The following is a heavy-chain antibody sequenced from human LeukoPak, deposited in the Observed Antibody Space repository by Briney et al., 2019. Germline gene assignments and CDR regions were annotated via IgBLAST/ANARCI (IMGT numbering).Heavy chain of an antibody. V-gene: IGHV1-2*06. D-gene: IGHD3-10*02. CDR1: GYTFTGFF. CDR2: INPKSGGT. J-gene: IGHJ4*02. Sequence: GASVNVSCKASGYTFTGFFIRWVRQAPGQGLEWMGRINPKSGGTNSVQEFQDRVTMTSDTSITTAYMELSRLRSDDTAVYYCARQSGNYVDWGQGTLVTASS. CDR3: ARQSGNYVD.